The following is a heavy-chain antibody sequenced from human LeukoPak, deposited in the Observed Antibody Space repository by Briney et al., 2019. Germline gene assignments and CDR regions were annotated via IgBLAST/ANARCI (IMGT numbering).Heavy chain of an antibody. V-gene: IGHV3-21*01. CDR1: GFTFSSYS. CDR3: AKVARIADQYFQH. J-gene: IGHJ1*01. CDR2: ISSSSSYI. Sequence: GGSLRLSCAASGFTFSSYSMNWVRQAPGKGLEWVSSISSSSSYIYYADSVKGRFTISRDNAKNSLYLQMNSLRAEDTAVYYCAKVARIADQYFQHWGQGTLVTVSS. D-gene: IGHD6-13*01.